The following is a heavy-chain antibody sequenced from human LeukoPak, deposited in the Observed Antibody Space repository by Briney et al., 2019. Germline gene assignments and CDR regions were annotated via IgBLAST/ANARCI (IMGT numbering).Heavy chain of an antibody. CDR3: ARDRAPVSGWYFDY. CDR2: LYSDYTT. V-gene: IGHV3-53*01. D-gene: IGHD2-15*01. Sequence: GGSLRLSCAASGFAVSNNYLSWVRQAPGKGLQWVSVLYSDYTTYYIDSVKGRFTISRDNSKNTVYLQMNSLRVEDTAMYYCARDRAPVSGWYFDYWGQGTLVTVSS. CDR1: GFAVSNNY. J-gene: IGHJ4*02.